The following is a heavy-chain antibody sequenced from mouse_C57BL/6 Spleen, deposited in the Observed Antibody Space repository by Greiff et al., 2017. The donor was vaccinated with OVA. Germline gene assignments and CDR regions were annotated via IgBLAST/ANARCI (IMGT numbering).Heavy chain of an antibody. CDR3: ARRAYYYGSPFDY. D-gene: IGHD1-1*01. Sequence: EVNLVESGGGLVKPGGSLKLSCAASGFTFSDYGMHWVRQAPEKGLEWVAYISSGSSTIYYADTVKGRFTISRDNAKNTLFLQMTSLRSEDTAMYYCARRAYYYGSPFDYWGQGTTLTVSS. CDR1: GFTFSDYG. J-gene: IGHJ2*01. V-gene: IGHV5-17*01. CDR2: ISSGSSTI.